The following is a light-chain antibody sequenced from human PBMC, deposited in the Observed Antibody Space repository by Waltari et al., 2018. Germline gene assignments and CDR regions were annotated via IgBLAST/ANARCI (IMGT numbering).Light chain of an antibody. CDR1: SSDVGGYNY. V-gene: IGLV2-11*01. CDR3: CSYAGSYTWV. CDR2: DVS. Sequence: QSALTQPPSVSGSPGQSVAISCTGSSSDVGGYNYVSWYQQQPGKAPKLMIYDVSKRPSGVPGRFSGSKSGNTASLTISGLQTEDETDYYCCSYAGSYTWVFGGGTKVTVL. J-gene: IGLJ3*02.